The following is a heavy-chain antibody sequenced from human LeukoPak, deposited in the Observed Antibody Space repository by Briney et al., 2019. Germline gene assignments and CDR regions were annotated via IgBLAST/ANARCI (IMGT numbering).Heavy chain of an antibody. V-gene: IGHV3-53*01. CDR1: GFTDSSNY. J-gene: IGHJ4*02. D-gene: IGHD4-17*01. CDR3: ARDYSGRTTVTF. Sequence: GGSLRLSCAASGFTDSSNYMSWVRQAPGKGLEWVSVIYSGGSTYYADSVKGRFTISRDNSKNTLYLQMNSLRAEDTAVYYCARDYSGRTTVTFWGQGTLVTVSS. CDR2: IYSGGST.